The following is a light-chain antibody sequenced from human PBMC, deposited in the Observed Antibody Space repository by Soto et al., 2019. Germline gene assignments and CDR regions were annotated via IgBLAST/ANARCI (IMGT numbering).Light chain of an antibody. CDR1: QSVTSSY. CDR2: GAS. CDR3: QQYGISPT. Sequence: EIVLTQSPGTLSLSPGERATLSCRASQSVTSSYLAWYQQKAGQAPRLLIYGASSRATGIPNRFRGSGSGTDFTLTISRLEPEDFAVYYCQQYGISPTFGQGTKVEIK. V-gene: IGKV3-20*01. J-gene: IGKJ1*01.